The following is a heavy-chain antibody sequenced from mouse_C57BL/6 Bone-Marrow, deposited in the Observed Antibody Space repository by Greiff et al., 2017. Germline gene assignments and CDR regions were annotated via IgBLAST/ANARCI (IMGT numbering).Heavy chain of an antibody. Sequence: VQLQQPGAELVMPGASVKLSCKASGYTFTSYWMHWVKQRPGQGLEWIGEIDPSDSYTNYNQKFKGKSTLTVDKSSSTAYMQLSSLTSEDSAVYYCARDAVVAPYYFDYWGQGTTLTVSS. D-gene: IGHD1-1*01. CDR2: IDPSDSYT. CDR1: GYTFTSYW. J-gene: IGHJ2*01. V-gene: IGHV1-69*01. CDR3: ARDAVVAPYYFDY.